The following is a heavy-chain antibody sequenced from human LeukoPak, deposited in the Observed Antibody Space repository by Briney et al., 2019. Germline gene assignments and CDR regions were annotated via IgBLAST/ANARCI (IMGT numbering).Heavy chain of an antibody. J-gene: IGHJ6*03. CDR1: GGTFSSYA. V-gene: IGHV1-8*03. Sequence: ASVKVSCKASGGTFSSYAISWVRQAPGQGLEWMGWMNPNSGNTGYAQKFQGRVTITRNTSISTAYMELSSLRSEDTAVYYCARGLAGVGATLWYYYYYMDVWGKGTTVTVSS. D-gene: IGHD1-26*01. CDR3: ARGLAGVGATLWYYYYYMDV. CDR2: MNPNSGNT.